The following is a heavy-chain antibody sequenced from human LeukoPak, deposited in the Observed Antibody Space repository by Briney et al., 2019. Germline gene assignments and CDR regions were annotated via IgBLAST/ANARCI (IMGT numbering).Heavy chain of an antibody. Sequence: GGSLRLSCAASGFTFSSYWMHWVRQAPGKGLVWVSAISGSGGSTYYADSVKGRFTISRDNSKNTLYLQMNSLRAEDTAVYYCAKVAVAGNPPRSPIYYFDYWGQGTLVTVSS. J-gene: IGHJ4*02. CDR1: GFTFSSYW. CDR2: ISGSGGST. D-gene: IGHD6-19*01. CDR3: AKVAVAGNPPRSPIYYFDY. V-gene: IGHV3-23*01.